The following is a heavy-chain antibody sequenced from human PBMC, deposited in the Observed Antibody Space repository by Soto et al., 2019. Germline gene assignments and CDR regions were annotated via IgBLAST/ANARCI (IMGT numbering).Heavy chain of an antibody. V-gene: IGHV4-31*03. CDR3: ARDSNGYSHWFDP. CDR1: GDSISSGFYY. CDR2: IYYSGST. J-gene: IGHJ5*02. D-gene: IGHD3-22*01. Sequence: QVQLQESGPGLVKPSQTLSLTCTVSGDSISSGFYYWSWIRQHPGEGLEWIGYIYYSGSTSYNPSLRSRVTISVDTPKNQFSLKLSSVTAADTAVYYCARDSNGYSHWFDPWGQGTLVTVSS.